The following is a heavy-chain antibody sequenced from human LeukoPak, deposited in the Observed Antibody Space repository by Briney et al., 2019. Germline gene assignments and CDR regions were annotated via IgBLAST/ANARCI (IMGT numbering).Heavy chain of an antibody. D-gene: IGHD1-26*01. J-gene: IGHJ6*03. CDR1: GFTFSNYA. CDR3: AKGFRTGVGPYVGYHYYMDV. Sequence: GGSLRLSCAASGFTFSNYAMSWVRQAPGKGLKWVSTINNNGADTYYADSVKGRFTISRDNSYNTVSLQMNSLRDEDTGVYYCAKGFRTGVGPYVGYHYYMDVWGKGATVTVSS. CDR2: INNNGADT. V-gene: IGHV3-23*01.